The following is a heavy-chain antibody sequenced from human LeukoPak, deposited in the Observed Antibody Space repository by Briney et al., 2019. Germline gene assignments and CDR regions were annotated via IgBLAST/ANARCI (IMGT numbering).Heavy chain of an antibody. V-gene: IGHV5-51*01. CDR1: GSSFTSYW. J-gene: IGHJ5*02. CDR3: ARNRNGGSGSYGNWFDP. D-gene: IGHD3-10*01. Sequence: GASLQISCEGSGSSFTSYWIGWVRELRGKGLEWMGIIYPGDSDTRYSPSFQGQVTISADKSISTAYLQWSSLKASDTAMYYCARNRNGGSGSYGNWFDPWGQGTLVTVSS. CDR2: IYPGDSDT.